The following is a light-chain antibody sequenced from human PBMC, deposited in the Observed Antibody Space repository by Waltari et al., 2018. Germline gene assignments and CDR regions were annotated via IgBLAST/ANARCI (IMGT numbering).Light chain of an antibody. CDR1: RSNIGTNT. Sequence: QSVLTQPPSASGTPGQGVTISCSGSRSNIGTNTLNWYRQLPGTAPKVLIYSNNQRPSGVPDRFSGSKSGTSASLAVSGLQSEDEGDYYCATWDDSLNGVVFGGGTKLTVL. CDR2: SNN. V-gene: IGLV1-44*01. J-gene: IGLJ2*01. CDR3: ATWDDSLNGVV.